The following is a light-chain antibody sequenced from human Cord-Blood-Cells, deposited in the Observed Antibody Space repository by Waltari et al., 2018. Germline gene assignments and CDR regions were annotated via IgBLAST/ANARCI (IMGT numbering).Light chain of an antibody. J-gene: IGKJ3*01. CDR2: GAS. CDR1: QSVSSSY. V-gene: IGKV3-20*01. Sequence: IVLTQSPGTPSLSPVDSATLSCRASQSVSSSYLAWYQQKSGQAPRLLIYGASSRAPGMPDRFSGSGSGRDFTVTISRLEAEDFAWYYCQQYGSLSFTFGPGTKVDIK. CDR3: QQYGSLSFT.